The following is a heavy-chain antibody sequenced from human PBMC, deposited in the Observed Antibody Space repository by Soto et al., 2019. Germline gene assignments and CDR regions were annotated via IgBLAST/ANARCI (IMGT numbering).Heavy chain of an antibody. CDR2: ISAYNGNT. J-gene: IGHJ4*02. CDR3: EREGPRHSGSYYGYFDY. Sequence: QVQLVQSGAEVKKPGASVKVSCKASGYTFTSYGISWVRQAPGQGLERMGWISAYNGNTNYAQKPQGRVTMTTDTSTSTAYMELRSLRYDDTAVYYCEREGPRHSGSYYGYFDYWGQGTLVTVSS. CDR1: GYTFTSYG. V-gene: IGHV1-18*01. D-gene: IGHD1-26*01.